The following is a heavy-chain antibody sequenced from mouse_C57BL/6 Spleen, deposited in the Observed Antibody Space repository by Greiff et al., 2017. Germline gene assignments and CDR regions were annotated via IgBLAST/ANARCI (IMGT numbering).Heavy chain of an antibody. CDR1: GYAFSSSW. V-gene: IGHV1-82*01. Sequence: QVQLQQSGPELVKPGASVKISCKASGYAFSSSWMNWVKQRPGKGLEWIGRSYPGDGDTNYNGKFKGKATLTADKSSSTAYMQLSSLTSEDSAVYFCAREGAGYYFDYWGQGTTPTVSS. J-gene: IGHJ2*01. CDR3: AREGAGYYFDY. CDR2: SYPGDGDT.